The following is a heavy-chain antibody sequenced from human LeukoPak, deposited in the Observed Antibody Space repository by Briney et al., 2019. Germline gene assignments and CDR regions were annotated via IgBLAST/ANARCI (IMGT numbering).Heavy chain of an antibody. CDR2: ISGSGGST. CDR1: GFTFGSYA. Sequence: GGSLRLSCAGSGFTFGSYAMSWVRQAPGKGLEWVAGISGSGGSTYYADYVKGRFTISRDNSKNTLFLQMNSLRAEDTALYSCSHYCSSWRYFDNWGQGTLVTVSS. CDR3: SHYCSSWRYFDN. J-gene: IGHJ4*02. V-gene: IGHV3-23*01. D-gene: IGHD6-13*01.